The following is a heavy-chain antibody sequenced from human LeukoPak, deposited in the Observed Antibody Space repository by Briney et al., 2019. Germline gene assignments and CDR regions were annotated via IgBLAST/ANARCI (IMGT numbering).Heavy chain of an antibody. CDR3: ARHHLYSGSYYLGAFDI. D-gene: IGHD1-26*01. J-gene: IGHJ3*02. CDR2: IYYSGST. CDR1: GGSISSSSYY. V-gene: IGHV4-39*01. Sequence: PSETLSLTCTVSGGSISSSSYYWGWIRQPPGKGLEWIGSIYYSGSTYYNPSLKSRVTISVDTSKNQFSLKLSSVTAADTAVYYCARHHLYSGSYYLGAFDIWGQGTMVTVSS.